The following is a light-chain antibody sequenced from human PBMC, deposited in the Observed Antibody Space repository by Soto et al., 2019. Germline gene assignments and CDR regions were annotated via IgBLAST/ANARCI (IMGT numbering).Light chain of an antibody. CDR1: SSDVGAYNY. J-gene: IGLJ1*01. Sequence: QSALTQPASVSGSPGQSITVSCTGTSSDVGAYNYVSWYQQHPGKAPKLIISGVSNRPSGVSNRFSASKSGNTASLTISGLRAEDEADYYCISFTTSVTYVFGTGTKLTVL. V-gene: IGLV2-14*03. CDR3: ISFTTSVTYV. CDR2: GVS.